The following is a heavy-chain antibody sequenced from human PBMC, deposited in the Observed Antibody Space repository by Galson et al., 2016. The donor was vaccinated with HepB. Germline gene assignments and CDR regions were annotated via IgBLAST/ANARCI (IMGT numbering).Heavy chain of an antibody. CDR1: GLKFSTYW. V-gene: IGHV3-7*03. D-gene: IGHD6-13*01. CDR3: AKDLAAAGPGWYFDL. Sequence: SLRLSCAVSGLKFSTYWMTWVHQAPGKGLEWVATINPDGNEKAYVDSVKGRFTMSRDNAKDSLHLQMNSLRAEDTGVYYCAKDLAAAGPGWYFDLWGRGTLVTVSS. J-gene: IGHJ2*01. CDR2: INPDGNEK.